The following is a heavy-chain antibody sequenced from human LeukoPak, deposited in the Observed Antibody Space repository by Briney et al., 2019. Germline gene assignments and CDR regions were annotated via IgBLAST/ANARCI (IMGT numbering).Heavy chain of an antibody. J-gene: IGHJ4*02. CDR3: ARAPYYYGSGSYPYPLYYFDY. CDR1: GYTFTSYG. D-gene: IGHD3-10*01. CDR2: ISAYNGNT. V-gene: IGHV1-18*04. Sequence: ASVKVSCKASGYTFTSYGISWVRQAPGQGLEWMGWISAYNGNTNYAQKLQGRVTMTTDTSTSIAYMELRSLRSDDTAVYYCARAPYYYGSGSYPYPLYYFDYWGQGTLVTVSS.